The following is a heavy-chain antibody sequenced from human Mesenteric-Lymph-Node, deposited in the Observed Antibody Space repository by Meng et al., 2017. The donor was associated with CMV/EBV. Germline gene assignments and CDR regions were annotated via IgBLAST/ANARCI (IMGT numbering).Heavy chain of an antibody. Sequence: SSVKVSCKASGDTFNSYAISWVRQAPGQGLEWVGRITPLLDIANYAQKVQDRVTITMDKSTNIVYMELRNLRSEDTAVYYCASDWFDLWGQGTLVTVSS. V-gene: IGHV1-69*04. CDR3: ASDWFDL. CDR2: ITPLLDIA. J-gene: IGHJ5*02. CDR1: GDTFNSYA.